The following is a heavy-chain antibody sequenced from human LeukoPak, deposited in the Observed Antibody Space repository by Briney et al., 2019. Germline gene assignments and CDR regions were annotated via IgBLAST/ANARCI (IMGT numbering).Heavy chain of an antibody. V-gene: IGHV3-48*03. CDR1: GFTFSSYE. Sequence: QPGGSLRLSCAASGFTFSSYEMNWVRQAPGKGLEWVSYISSSGSTIYYADSVKGRFTISRDNAKNSLYLQMNSLRAEDTAVYYCASFAKAGGGGFDYWGQGTLVTVSS. D-gene: IGHD3-10*01. CDR3: ASFAKAGGGGFDY. J-gene: IGHJ4*02. CDR2: ISSSGSTI.